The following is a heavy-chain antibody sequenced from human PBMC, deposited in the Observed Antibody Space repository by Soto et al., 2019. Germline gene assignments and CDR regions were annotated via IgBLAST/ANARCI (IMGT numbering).Heavy chain of an antibody. CDR2: IFWDDDK. V-gene: IGHV2-5*02. Sequence: QITLKESGPTLVKPTQTLTLTCTVSGFSLSTTRVGVGWIRQAPGKALDYLAIIFWDDDKYYSPPLKSRITITKDTSENQVVLTLTDVAPVDTATYYCAYRRLQGATYFDLWGRGTLVTVSS. CDR1: GFSLSTTRVG. CDR3: AYRRLQGATYFDL. J-gene: IGHJ2*01. D-gene: IGHD3-16*01.